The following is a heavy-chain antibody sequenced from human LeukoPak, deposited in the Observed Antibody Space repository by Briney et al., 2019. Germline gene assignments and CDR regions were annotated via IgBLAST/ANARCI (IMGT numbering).Heavy chain of an antibody. J-gene: IGHJ4*02. CDR2: INHSGST. CDR1: GGSFRGYY. Sequence: SETLSLTCAVYGGSFRGYYWSWIRQPPGKGLEWIGEINHSGSTNYNPSLKSRVTISVDTSKNQFSLKLSSVTAADTAVYYCARGRQNDYWGQGTLVTVSS. CDR3: ARGRQNDY. V-gene: IGHV4-34*01.